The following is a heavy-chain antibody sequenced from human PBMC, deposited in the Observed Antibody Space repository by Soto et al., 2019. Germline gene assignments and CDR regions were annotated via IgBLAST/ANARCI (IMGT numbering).Heavy chain of an antibody. CDR1: GISFINHY. CDR2: INPSGGST. Sequence: ASVKVSCKASGISFINHYVHWVRQAPGQGPEWMGVINPSGGSTSYAQKFQGRVTMTRDTSTSTVYMELSSLRSEDTAVYYCATSTSIVGATSWYDYWGQGTLVTVSS. CDR3: ATSTSIVGATSWYDY. J-gene: IGHJ4*02. V-gene: IGHV1-46*03. D-gene: IGHD1-26*01.